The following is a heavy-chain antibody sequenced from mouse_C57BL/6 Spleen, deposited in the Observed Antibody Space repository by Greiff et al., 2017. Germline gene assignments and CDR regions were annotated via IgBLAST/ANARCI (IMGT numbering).Heavy chain of an antibody. CDR1: GYTFTRYW. D-gene: IGHD4-1*01. V-gene: IGHV1-61*01. CDR2: IYPSDSET. J-gene: IGHJ2*01. Sequence: VQLQQPGAELVRPGSSVKLSCKASGYTFTRYWMDWVKQRPGQGLEWIGNIYPSDSETHYNQKFKDKATLTVDKSSSTAYMQLSSLTSEDSAVYYCASSNWGYYFDYWGQSTTLTVSS. CDR3: ASSNWGYYFDY.